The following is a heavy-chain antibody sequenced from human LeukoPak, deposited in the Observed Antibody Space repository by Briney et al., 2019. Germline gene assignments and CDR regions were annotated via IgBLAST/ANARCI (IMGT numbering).Heavy chain of an antibody. V-gene: IGHV3-48*02. D-gene: IGHD6-19*01. Sequence: PGGSLRLSCAASGFTFSSYSMNWVRQAPGKGLEWVSYISSSSSTIYYADSVKGRFTISRDNAKNSLYLQMNSLRDEDTAVYYCARDSDTYSSEYYYYYYGMDVWGQGTTVTVSS. J-gene: IGHJ6*02. CDR2: ISSSSSTI. CDR1: GFTFSSYS. CDR3: ARDSDTYSSEYYYYYYGMDV.